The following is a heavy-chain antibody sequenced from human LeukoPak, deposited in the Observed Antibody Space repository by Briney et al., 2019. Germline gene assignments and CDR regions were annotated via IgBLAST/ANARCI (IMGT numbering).Heavy chain of an antibody. D-gene: IGHD6-25*01. V-gene: IGHV1-2*02. CDR1: GYTFNVYY. J-gene: IGHJ4*02. CDR3: ARGRGYRGGGIDC. CDR2: VSPNSGAA. Sequence: ASVKVSRKAAGYTFNVYYIHWVGQAPGQGLEWMGWVSPNSGAANYTQKFQGRVTMTRDTSINTAYMELSRLKSDDTAVYYGARGRGYRGGGIDCWGQGTLVTVSS.